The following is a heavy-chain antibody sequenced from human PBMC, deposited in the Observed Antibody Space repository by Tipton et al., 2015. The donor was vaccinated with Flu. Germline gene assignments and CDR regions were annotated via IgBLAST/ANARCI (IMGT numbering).Heavy chain of an antibody. CDR2: IIPIFGTA. CDR3: GINHDSPRRGSYYYGMDV. J-gene: IGHJ6*02. V-gene: IGHV1-69*01. D-gene: IGHD2-15*01. Sequence: QLVQSGAEVKKPGSSVKVSCRASGGTFSSYAISWVRQAPGQGLEWMGGIIPIFGTANYAQKFQGRVTITADESTSTAYMELSSLVSGDPAFFYWGINHDSPRRGSYYYGMDVWGQGSPVTVSS. CDR1: GGTFSSYA.